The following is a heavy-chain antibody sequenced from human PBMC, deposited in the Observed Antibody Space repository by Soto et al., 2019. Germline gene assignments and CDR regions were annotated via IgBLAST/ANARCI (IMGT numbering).Heavy chain of an antibody. CDR1: GGTFSSYA. CDR2: IIPIFGTA. J-gene: IGHJ6*02. D-gene: IGHD6-19*01. Sequence: ASVKVSCKASGGTFSSYAISWVRQAPGQGLEWMGGIIPIFGTANYAQKFQGRVTITADESTSTAYMGLSSLRSEDTAVYYCARSVAGNYYYYGMDVWGQGTTVTVSS. V-gene: IGHV1-69*13. CDR3: ARSVAGNYYYYGMDV.